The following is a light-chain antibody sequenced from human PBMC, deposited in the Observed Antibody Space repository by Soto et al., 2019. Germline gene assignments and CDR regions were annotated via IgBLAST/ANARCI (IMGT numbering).Light chain of an antibody. Sequence: MMTQSPVSLPVTPGEPASISCRSHQSLLHSDGYNYLDWYLQKPGQSPQLLIYLGSNRASGVPDRFSGSGSGTDFTLKISRVEAEDVGVYYCMQALHTPPTFGQGTRVEIK. CDR2: LGS. J-gene: IGKJ1*01. CDR3: MQALHTPPT. V-gene: IGKV2-28*01. CDR1: QSLLHSDGYNY.